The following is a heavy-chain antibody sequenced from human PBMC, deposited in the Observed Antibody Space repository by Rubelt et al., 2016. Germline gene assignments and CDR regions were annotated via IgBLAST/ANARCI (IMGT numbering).Heavy chain of an antibody. CDR3: ARTKDHRGSYCSGGTCYQYYGLDV. CDR1: GFTFSSYA. Sequence: GFTFSSYAMHWVRQAPGKGLEWVSYISSSSSTIYYADSVKGRFTISRDNAKNSLFLQLNSLRGEDTAVYYCARTKDHRGSYCSGGTCYQYYGLDVWGQGTTVTVSS. J-gene: IGHJ6*02. CDR2: ISSSSSTI. D-gene: IGHD2-15*01. V-gene: IGHV3-48*01.